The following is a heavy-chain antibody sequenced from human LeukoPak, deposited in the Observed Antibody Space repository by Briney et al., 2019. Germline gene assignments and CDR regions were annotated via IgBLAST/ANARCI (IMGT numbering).Heavy chain of an antibody. Sequence: GGSLRLSCAASGFSFSSQNMNWVRQAPGKGLEWISYIDGNGGTTHYADSVGGRFTISRDNAKISLYLQMNSLRVEDSALYYCARGYGGSWLDSWGPGTLVTVSS. J-gene: IGHJ5*01. V-gene: IGHV3-48*04. D-gene: IGHD4-17*01. CDR1: GFSFSSQN. CDR3: ARGYGGSWLDS. CDR2: IDGNGGTT.